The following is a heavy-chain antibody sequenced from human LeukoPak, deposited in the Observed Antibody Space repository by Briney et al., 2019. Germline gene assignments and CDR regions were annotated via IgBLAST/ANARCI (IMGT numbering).Heavy chain of an antibody. CDR1: GGSISSYY. V-gene: IGHV4-4*07. Sequence: PSETLSLTCTVSGGSISSYYWSWIRQPAGKGLEWIGRIYTSGSTNYNPSLKSRVTMSVDTSKNQFSLKLSSVTAADTAVYYCARGRVVLRYFDCEDYWGQGTLVTVSS. D-gene: IGHD3-9*01. J-gene: IGHJ4*02. CDR2: IYTSGST. CDR3: ARGRVVLRYFDCEDY.